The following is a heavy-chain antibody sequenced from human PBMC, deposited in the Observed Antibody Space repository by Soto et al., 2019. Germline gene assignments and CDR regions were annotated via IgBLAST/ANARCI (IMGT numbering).Heavy chain of an antibody. Sequence: SETLSLTCAVYGGSFSGYYWSWIRQPPGKGLEWIGEINHSGSTNYNPSLKSRVTISVDTSKNQFSLKLSSVTAADTAVYYCATSTGSSREVYYYYMDVWGKGTTVTVSS. CDR1: GGSFSGYY. CDR2: INHSGST. V-gene: IGHV4-34*01. CDR3: ATSTGSSREVYYYYMDV. D-gene: IGHD6-6*01. J-gene: IGHJ6*03.